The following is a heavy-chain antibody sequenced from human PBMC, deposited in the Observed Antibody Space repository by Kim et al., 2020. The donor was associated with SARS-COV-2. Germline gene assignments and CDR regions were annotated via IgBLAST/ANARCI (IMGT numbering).Heavy chain of an antibody. Sequence: GGSLRLSCAASGFTFSDYYMSWIRQAPGKGLEWVSYISSSGSTIYYADSVKGRFTISRDNAKNSLYLQMNSLRAEDTAVYYCARGALRNYDILAGYYKGKGDYCYYYGMDVWGQGTTVTVSS. V-gene: IGHV3-11*04. D-gene: IGHD3-9*01. CDR3: ARGALRNYDILAGYYKGKGDYCYYYGMDV. CDR2: ISSSGSTI. J-gene: IGHJ6*02. CDR1: GFTFSDYY.